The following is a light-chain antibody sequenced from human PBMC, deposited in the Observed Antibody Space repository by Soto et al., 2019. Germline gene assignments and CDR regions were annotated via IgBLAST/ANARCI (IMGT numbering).Light chain of an antibody. Sequence: DIQMTQSPSTLSGSVGDRVTITCRASQTISSWLAWYQQKPGKAPKLLSYAAYSLQSGVPSRVRGSGSGTDVTLTIRSRQTEDCATYYCKQSYSTPLTFGGGTKVDIK. CDR2: AAY. J-gene: IGKJ4*01. CDR1: QTISSW. V-gene: IGKV1-39*01. CDR3: KQSYSTPLT.